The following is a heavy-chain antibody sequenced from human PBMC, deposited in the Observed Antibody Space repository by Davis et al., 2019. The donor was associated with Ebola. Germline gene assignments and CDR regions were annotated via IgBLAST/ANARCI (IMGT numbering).Heavy chain of an antibody. V-gene: IGHV4-59*12. J-gene: IGHJ4*02. CDR2: IYYSGST. D-gene: IGHD4-17*01. Sequence: SETLSLTCTVSGGSISSYYWSWIRQPPGKGLEWIGYIYYSGSTNYNPSLKSRVTISVDTSKNQFSLKLSSVTAADTAVYYCARRPTVTTGAHFDYWGQGTLVTVSS. CDR3: ARRPTVTTGAHFDY. CDR1: GGSISSYY.